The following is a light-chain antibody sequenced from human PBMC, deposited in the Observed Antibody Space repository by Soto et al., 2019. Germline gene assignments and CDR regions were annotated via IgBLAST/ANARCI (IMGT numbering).Light chain of an antibody. CDR2: DAS. Sequence: EIVLTQSPGTLSFSPGERATLSCRASQSLNSSYLAWYQQKPGQAPRLLIYDASSRATGIPDRFSGSGSGTDFTLTISRLEPEDSAVYYCQQYGSSPPITFGQGTRLEIK. CDR3: QQYGSSPPIT. CDR1: QSLNSSY. J-gene: IGKJ5*01. V-gene: IGKV3-20*01.